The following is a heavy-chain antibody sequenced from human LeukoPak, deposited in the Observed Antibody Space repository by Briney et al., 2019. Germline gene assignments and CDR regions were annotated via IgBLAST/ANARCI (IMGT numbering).Heavy chain of an antibody. CDR1: GFTFSSYA. V-gene: IGHV3-30*04. Sequence: GGSLRLSCAASGFTFSSYAMHWVRQAPGKGLEWVAVISYDGSNKYYADSVKGRFTISRDNSKNTLYLQMNSLRAEDTAVYYCARSRFLGMVRGHWFDPWGQGTLVTVSS. D-gene: IGHD3-10*01. J-gene: IGHJ5*02. CDR3: ARSRFLGMVRGHWFDP. CDR2: ISYDGSNK.